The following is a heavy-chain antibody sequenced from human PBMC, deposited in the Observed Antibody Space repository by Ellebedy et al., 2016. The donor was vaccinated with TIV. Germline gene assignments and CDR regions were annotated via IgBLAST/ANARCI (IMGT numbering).Heavy chain of an antibody. J-gene: IGHJ4*02. CDR3: VRDSTHGYDDY. D-gene: IGHD5-24*01. CDR1: GFTFSSFA. CDR2: IGTTTGSI. Sequence: GESLKISCAASGFTFSSFAMNWVRQAPGKGLEWLSYIGTTTGSISYADSAKGRFTISRDNAENSLYLQMNSLRVEDTAVYYCVRDSTHGYDDYWGQGTLVTVSS. V-gene: IGHV3-48*04.